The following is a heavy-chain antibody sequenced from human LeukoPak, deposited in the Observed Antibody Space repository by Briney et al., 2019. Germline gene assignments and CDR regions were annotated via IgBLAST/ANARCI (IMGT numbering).Heavy chain of an antibody. CDR1: GYTFTGYY. V-gene: IGHV1-2*02. J-gene: IGHJ5*02. D-gene: IGHD3-3*01. Sequence: ASVKVSCKASGYTFTGYYMHWVRQAPGQGLEWMGWINPNSGGTNYAQKFQGRVTMTRDTSISTAYMELSRLRSDDTAVYYCARGEITIFGVVIPFDPWGQGILVTVSS. CDR2: INPNSGGT. CDR3: ARGEITIFGVVIPFDP.